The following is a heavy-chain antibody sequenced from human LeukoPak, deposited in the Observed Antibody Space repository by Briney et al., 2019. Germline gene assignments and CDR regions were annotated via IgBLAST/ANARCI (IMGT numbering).Heavy chain of an antibody. CDR3: VKDSSKSYYSTKSEYFDY. Sequence: GGSLRLSCAVSGITFSNYAMSWVRQVPGKGLEWISGISYSGETTHYADSVKGRFSISRDNSQNTLYLQMYTLRAEDTAVYHCVKDSSKSYYSTKSEYFDYWGRGTLVTVSS. CDR2: ISYSGETT. CDR1: GITFSNYA. V-gene: IGHV3-23*01. J-gene: IGHJ4*02. D-gene: IGHD2-8*01.